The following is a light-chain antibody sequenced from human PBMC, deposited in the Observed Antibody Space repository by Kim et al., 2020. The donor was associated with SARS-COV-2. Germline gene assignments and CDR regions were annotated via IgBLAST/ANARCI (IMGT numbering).Light chain of an antibody. Sequence: GPPVSTSSTGTTSDIGSNNHVSWYQQPPGTAPKLMIYDVSNRPSGVPDRFSGSKSGNTASLTISGLQAEDEADYYCNSYTSSSTYVFGTGTKVTVL. CDR3: NSYTSSSTYV. J-gene: IGLJ1*01. CDR2: DVS. CDR1: TSDIGSNNH. V-gene: IGLV2-18*02.